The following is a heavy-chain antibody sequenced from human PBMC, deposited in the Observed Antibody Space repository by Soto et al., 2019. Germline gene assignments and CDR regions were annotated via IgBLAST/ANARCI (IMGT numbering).Heavy chain of an antibody. CDR2: INGGNGNT. D-gene: IGHD6-6*01. V-gene: IGHV1-3*01. Sequence: ASVKVSCKASGNTVPNYAIHWVRQAPGQRLEWMGWINGGNGNTYYSEHFQGRVTFTRDTSAGTVYMQLSSLRSEDTAVYYCARDLPYSSSSLSYFDYWGQGTLVTVSS. J-gene: IGHJ4*02. CDR1: GNTVPNYA. CDR3: ARDLPYSSSSLSYFDY.